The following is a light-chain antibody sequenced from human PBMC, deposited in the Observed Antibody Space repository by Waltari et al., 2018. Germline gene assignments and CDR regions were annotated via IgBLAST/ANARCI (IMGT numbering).Light chain of an antibody. CDR1: SGSIPSNV. J-gene: IGLJ3*02. CDR2: EDG. V-gene: IGLV6-57*02. CDR3: HSYVDPHHV. Sequence: NFVLTQPHSVSESPGKTVTISCPGSSGSIPSNVVRWYRQRPASAPATVIYEDGRRPSGVPDRFSGSIDRSSNSASLTISGLKTEDEGDYYCHSYVDPHHVFGGGTKLTVL.